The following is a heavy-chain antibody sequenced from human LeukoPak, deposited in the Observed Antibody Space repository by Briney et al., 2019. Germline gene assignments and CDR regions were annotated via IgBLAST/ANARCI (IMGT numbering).Heavy chain of an antibody. V-gene: IGHV4-59*01. CDR3: ARGEDYDFWSGYYSFDY. D-gene: IGHD3-3*01. CDR2: INYSGST. CDR1: GGSISSYY. J-gene: IGHJ4*02. Sequence: PSETLSLTCTVSGGSISSYYWSWIRQPPGKGLEWIGYINYSGSTNYNPSLKSRVTISVDTSKNQFSLKLSSVTAADTAVYYCARGEDYDFWSGYYSFDYWGQGTLVTVSS.